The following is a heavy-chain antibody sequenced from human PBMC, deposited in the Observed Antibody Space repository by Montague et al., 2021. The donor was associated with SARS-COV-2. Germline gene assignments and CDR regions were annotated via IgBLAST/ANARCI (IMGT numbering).Heavy chain of an antibody. CDR3: ATGPSSRYYYGSGIYKYFEY. D-gene: IGHD3-10*01. Sequence: SETLSLTCAVYGVSFSGFYWSWIRQPPGKGLEWIGEINHRGSTTYNPSLQGRVTTSRHTSNSQLSLKLSSVTAADTAVYYCATGPSSRYYYGSGIYKYFEYWGQGTLVTVSS. CDR2: INHRGST. CDR1: GVSFSGFY. J-gene: IGHJ1*01. V-gene: IGHV4-34*01.